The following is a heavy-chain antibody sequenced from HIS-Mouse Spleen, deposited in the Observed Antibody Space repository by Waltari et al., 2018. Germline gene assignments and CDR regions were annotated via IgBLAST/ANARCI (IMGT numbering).Heavy chain of an antibody. D-gene: IGHD6-13*01. CDR3: AREIPYSSSWYDWYFDL. J-gene: IGHJ2*01. Sequence: QLQLQESGPGLVKPSETLSLTCTVSGGSISSSSYYWGWNRQPPGKGLGWIGSIYYSGSTSYTPSLKSRVTISVDTSKHQFSLKLSSVTAADTAVYYCAREIPYSSSWYDWYFDLWGRGTLVTFSS. CDR1: GGSISSSSYY. CDR2: IYYSGST. V-gene: IGHV4-39*07.